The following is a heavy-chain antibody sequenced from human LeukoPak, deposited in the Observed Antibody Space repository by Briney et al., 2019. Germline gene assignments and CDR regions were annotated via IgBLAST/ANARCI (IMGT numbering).Heavy chain of an antibody. D-gene: IGHD2-15*01. Sequence: PGGSLRLSCAASGFTFSSYSMSWVRQAPGKGLEWVSSISSSSYIYYADSVKGRFTISRDNAKNSLYLQMNSLRAEDTAVYYCARDPNGGSYLSNWGQGTLVTVSS. CDR1: GFTFSSYS. J-gene: IGHJ4*02. V-gene: IGHV3-21*01. CDR3: ARDPNGGSYLSN. CDR2: ISSSSYI.